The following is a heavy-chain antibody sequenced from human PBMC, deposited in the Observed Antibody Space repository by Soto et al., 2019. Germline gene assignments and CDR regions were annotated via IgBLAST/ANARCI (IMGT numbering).Heavy chain of an antibody. V-gene: IGHV3-64D*06. CDR2: ISSNGGST. D-gene: IGHD3-22*01. J-gene: IGHJ4*02. CDR1: GFTFSSYA. CDR3: VISKGRAPHVDDYYDSSGYYPREFDY. Sequence: GGSLRLSCSASGFTFSSYAMHWVRQAPGKGLEYVSAISSNGGSTYYADSVKGRFTISRDNSKNTLYLQMSSLRAEDTAVYYCVISKGRAPHVDDYYDSSGYYPREFDYWGQGTLVTVSS.